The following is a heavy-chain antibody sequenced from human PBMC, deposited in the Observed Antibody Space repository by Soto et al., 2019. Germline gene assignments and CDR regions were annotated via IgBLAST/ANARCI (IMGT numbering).Heavy chain of an antibody. J-gene: IGHJ4*02. CDR2: IIPSFGTA. CDR1: VGTFSSYA. D-gene: IGHD2-15*01. CDR3: ARGLPHSAFDY. V-gene: IGHV1-69*13. Sequence: ASVKVSCKASVGTFSSYAISWVRQAPGQGLEWMGGIIPSFGTANYAQKFQGRVTITADESTSTAYMELSSLRSEDTAVYYCARGLPHSAFDYWGQGTLVTVSS.